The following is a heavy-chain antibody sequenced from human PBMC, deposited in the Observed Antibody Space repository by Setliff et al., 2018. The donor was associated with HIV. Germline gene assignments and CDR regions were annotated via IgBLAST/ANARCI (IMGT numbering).Heavy chain of an antibody. V-gene: IGHV1-18*01. J-gene: IGHJ3*02. D-gene: IGHD1-26*01. CDR3: ARIRVGALLNAFDI. Sequence: ASVKVSCKASGYTVSNFAIGWLRQAPGQGLEWMGWISGYSDNTYYAQSLQGRVTMTTDTASSTSYMELKRLRSDDTAMYYCARIRVGALLNAFDIWGQGTMVTGSS. CDR2: ISGYSDNT. CDR1: GYTVSNFA.